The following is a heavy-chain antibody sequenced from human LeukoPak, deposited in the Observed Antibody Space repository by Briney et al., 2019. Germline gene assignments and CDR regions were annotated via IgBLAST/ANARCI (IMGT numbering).Heavy chain of an antibody. CDR2: ISGSGGST. V-gene: IGHV3-23*01. D-gene: IGHD3-22*01. J-gene: IGHJ5*02. Sequence: GGSLRLSCAASGFTFSSYAMSWVRQAPGKGLEWVSAISGSGGSTYYADSVKGRFTISRDNSKNTLYLQMNSLRAEDTAVYYCAKNYYDGSGYYYVGVSRWFDPWGQGTLVTVSS. CDR3: AKNYYDGSGYYYVGVSRWFDP. CDR1: GFTFSSYA.